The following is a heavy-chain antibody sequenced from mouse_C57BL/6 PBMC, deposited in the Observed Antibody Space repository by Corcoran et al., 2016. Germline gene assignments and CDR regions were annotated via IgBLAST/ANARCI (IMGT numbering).Heavy chain of an antibody. J-gene: IGHJ2*01. CDR3: ARTPHYYGSSYWFDY. V-gene: IGHV1-26*01. CDR1: GYTFTDYY. Sequence: EVQLQQSGPELVKPGASVKISCKASGYTFTDYYMNWVKQSHGKSLEWIGDINPNNGGTSYNQKFKGKATLTVDKSSSTAYMELRSLTSEDSAVYYCARTPHYYGSSYWFDYWGQGTTLTVSS. D-gene: IGHD1-1*01. CDR2: INPNNGGT.